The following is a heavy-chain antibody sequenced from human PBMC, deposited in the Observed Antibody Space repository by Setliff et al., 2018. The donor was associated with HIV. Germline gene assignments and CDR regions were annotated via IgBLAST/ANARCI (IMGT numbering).Heavy chain of an antibody. CDR1: GYTFSSDG. CDR2: SNAYNGNT. V-gene: IGHV1-18*01. CDR3: ARDAPGNTESAPGY. D-gene: IGHD1-7*01. J-gene: IGHJ4*02. Sequence: ASVKVSCKASGYTFSSDGISWVRQAPGQGLEWMGWSNAYNGNTNYIEKLQGRVTMTTDASTSTAYMELRSLRSDDTAVYYCARDAPGNTESAPGYWGQGTLVTVSS.